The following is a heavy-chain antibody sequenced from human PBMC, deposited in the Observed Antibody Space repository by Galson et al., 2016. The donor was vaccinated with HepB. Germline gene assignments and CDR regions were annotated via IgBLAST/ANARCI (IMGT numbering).Heavy chain of an antibody. CDR3: ARARSVGLGKWTWYFDL. V-gene: IGHV3-13*01. D-gene: IGHD3-16*01. J-gene: IGHJ2*01. CDR1: GFTFSTGD. Sequence: SLRLSCAASGFTFSTGDLHWVRQATGKGLEWVSAIGLAGDTYYLDSVRGRFTISRGNVRNSLYLQMTSLRAGDTAVYYCARARSVGLGKWTWYFDLWGRGTLVTVSS. CDR2: IGLAGDT.